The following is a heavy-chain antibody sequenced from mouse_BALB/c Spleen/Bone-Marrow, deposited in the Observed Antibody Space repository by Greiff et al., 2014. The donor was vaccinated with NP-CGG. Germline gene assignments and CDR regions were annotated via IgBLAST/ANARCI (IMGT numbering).Heavy chain of an antibody. Sequence: VQLQQSGPELVKPGASVKISCKASGYSFTGYYMHWVRQSHGNSLDWIGYIYPYNGVSSYNQKFKGKATLTVDKSSSTAYMELRSLTSYGAAVYYCESQGEYFDVWGAGTTVTVSS. CDR1: GYSFTGYY. J-gene: IGHJ1*01. V-gene: IGHV1-31*01. CDR3: ESQGEYFDV. CDR2: IYPYNGVS.